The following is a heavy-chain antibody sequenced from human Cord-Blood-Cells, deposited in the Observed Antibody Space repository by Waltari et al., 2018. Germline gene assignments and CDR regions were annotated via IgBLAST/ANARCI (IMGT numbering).Heavy chain of an antibody. D-gene: IGHD3-22*01. Sequence: QLQLQESGPGLVKPSETLSLTCTVSGGSISSSSYSWGWIRQPPGKGLEWMGSIYYSGSTSYNPSLKSRVTISVDTSKNQFSLKLSSVTAADTAVYYCARHPPPYYDSSGYDYWGQGTLVTVSS. J-gene: IGHJ4*02. V-gene: IGHV4-39*01. CDR1: GGSISSSSYS. CDR2: IYYSGST. CDR3: ARHPPPYYDSSGYDY.